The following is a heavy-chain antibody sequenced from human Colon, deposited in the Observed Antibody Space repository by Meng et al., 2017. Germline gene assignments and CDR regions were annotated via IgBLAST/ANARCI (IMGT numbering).Heavy chain of an antibody. CDR2: ISSSSSNI. CDR3: AKESTYYYDSSGYFFDD. D-gene: IGHD3-22*01. J-gene: IGHJ4*02. Sequence: GESLKISCAASGFTFSSYSMNWVRQAPGKGLEWVSSISSSSSNIYYADSVKGRFTISRDNAENSLYLQMNSLRAEDTAVYYCAKESTYYYDSSGYFFDDWGQGTLVTVSS. CDR1: GFTFSSYS. V-gene: IGHV3-21*01.